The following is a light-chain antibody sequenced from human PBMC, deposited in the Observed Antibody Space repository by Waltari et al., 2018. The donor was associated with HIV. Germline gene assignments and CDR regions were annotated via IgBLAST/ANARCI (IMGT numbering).Light chain of an antibody. V-gene: IGLV1-51*01. J-gene: IGLJ3*02. Sequence: QSVLTQPPSVSAAPGQKVTISCSGSTSTIWNTFLSCYQHLPGTPPKLLIYDNGRRPSGISDRFSGSKSGTSATLGITGLQTGDEADYYCETWDSGLNAGRVFGGGTKLTVL. CDR2: DNG. CDR3: ETWDSGLNAGRV. CDR1: TSTIWNTF.